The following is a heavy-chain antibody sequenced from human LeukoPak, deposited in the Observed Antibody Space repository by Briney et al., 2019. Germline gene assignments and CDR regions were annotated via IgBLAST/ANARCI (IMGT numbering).Heavy chain of an antibody. CDR1: GFTFSSYW. Sequence: GGSLRLSCEASGFTFSSYWMHWVRQVPGKGLVWVSRINSDGSGTSYADSVKGRFTISRHNAKNTLYLQMNSLRAEDTAVYYCATGQGHGMDVWGQGTTVTVSS. CDR3: ATGQGHGMDV. D-gene: IGHD1-14*01. J-gene: IGHJ6*02. CDR2: INSDGSGT. V-gene: IGHV3-74*01.